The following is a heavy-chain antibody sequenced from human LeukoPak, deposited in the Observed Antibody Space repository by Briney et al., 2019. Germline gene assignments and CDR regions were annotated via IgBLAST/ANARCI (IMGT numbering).Heavy chain of an antibody. V-gene: IGHV3-30*18. J-gene: IGHJ6*02. CDR3: AKDLRSSSWYLSDYYYYGMDV. CDR1: GFTFSSYG. D-gene: IGHD6-13*01. Sequence: PGGSLRLSCAASGFTFSSYGMHWVRQAAGKGLEWVAVISYDGSNKYYADSVKGRFTISRDNSKNTLYLQMNSLRAEDTAVYYCAKDLRSSSWYLSDYYYYGMDVWGQGTTVTVSS. CDR2: ISYDGSNK.